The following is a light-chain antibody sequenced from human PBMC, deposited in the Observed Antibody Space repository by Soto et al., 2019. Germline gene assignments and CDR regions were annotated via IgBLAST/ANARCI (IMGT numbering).Light chain of an antibody. CDR2: KAS. V-gene: IGKV1-5*03. Sequence: DIQMTQSPSTLSASVGDRVTITCRASQSISDWLAWYQHKPGKAPKLLIYKASSLKSEVPSRFSGSGSGTEFTLTISTLQPDDFATYYCQQYNTYWWTFGQGTKVEIK. CDR1: QSISDW. CDR3: QQYNTYWWT. J-gene: IGKJ1*01.